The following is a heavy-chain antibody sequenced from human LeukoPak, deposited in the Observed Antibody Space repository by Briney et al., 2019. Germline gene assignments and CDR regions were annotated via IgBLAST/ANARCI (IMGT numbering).Heavy chain of an antibody. D-gene: IGHD3-22*01. CDR1: GFTFSSYS. J-gene: IGHJ6*03. Sequence: GGSLRLSCAASGFTFSSYSMNWVRQAPGKGLEWVSSISSSSSYIYYADSVKGRFTISRDNSKNTLYLQMNSLRAEDMAVYYCAKDGDFYDSSGYPYYYMDVWGKGTTVTVSS. V-gene: IGHV3-21*04. CDR2: ISSSSSYI. CDR3: AKDGDFYDSSGYPYYYMDV.